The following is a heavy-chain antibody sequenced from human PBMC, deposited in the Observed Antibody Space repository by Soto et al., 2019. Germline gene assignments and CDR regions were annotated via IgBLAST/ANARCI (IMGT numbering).Heavy chain of an antibody. CDR2: MYHSGTT. CDR1: GGSISSFY. CDR3: ARDSSNWYVFDY. J-gene: IGHJ4*02. D-gene: IGHD6-13*01. V-gene: IGHV4-59*01. Sequence: QVLLQESGPGLVKPSETLSLTCTVSGGSISSFYWNWIRQPPWKGLEWIGYMYHSGTTNYNPSLKSRVTISVDTSKNQFSLKLNSVTAADTAIYYCARDSSNWYVFDYWGPGTLVTVSS.